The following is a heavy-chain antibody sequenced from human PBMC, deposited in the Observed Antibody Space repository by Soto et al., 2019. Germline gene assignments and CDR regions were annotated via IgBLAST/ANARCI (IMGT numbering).Heavy chain of an antibody. Sequence: QVQLVQSGAEVKKPGASVKVSCKAYGFTFSSYGLSWVRQAPGQGLEWMGWISGYSGNTVYTQRFKGRLTMATDTSTGTAYMELRSLRSDDTAVYYCARDFYESSGYCDYWGQGTLVIVSS. J-gene: IGHJ4*02. V-gene: IGHV1-18*01. D-gene: IGHD3-22*01. CDR3: ARDFYESSGYCDY. CDR1: GFTFSSYG. CDR2: ISGYSGNT.